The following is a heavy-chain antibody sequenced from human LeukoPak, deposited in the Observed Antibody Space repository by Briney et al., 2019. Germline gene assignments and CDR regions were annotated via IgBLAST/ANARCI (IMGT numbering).Heavy chain of an antibody. CDR2: IHTTDRP. V-gene: IGHV4-61*02. J-gene: IGHJ4*02. CDR1: GDSVSSPTYY. CDR3: ARGLYGSGTDFDN. Sequence: PSETLSLTCTVSGDSVSSPTYYWNWIRQSAGKGLEWIGRIHTTDRPNYNPSLRSRVSISSDTSKNRFSLRLTSLTAADTAMYYCARGLYGSGTDFDNWGQGTLVTVSS. D-gene: IGHD3-10*01.